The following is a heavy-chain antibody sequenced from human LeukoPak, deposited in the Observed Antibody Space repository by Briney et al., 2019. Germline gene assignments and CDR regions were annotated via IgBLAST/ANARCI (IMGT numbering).Heavy chain of an antibody. J-gene: IGHJ1*01. CDR2: INPNSGGT. V-gene: IGHV1-2*02. Sequence: PSVKVSCKASGYTFTDYYMHWVRQAPGQGLEWMGWINPNSGGTNFAQKFQGRVTMTGDTSISTAYMELSSLRSDDTAVYYCARALIAMAGSAEYFQHWGQGTLVTVSS. D-gene: IGHD6-19*01. CDR1: GYTFTDYY. CDR3: ARALIAMAGSAEYFQH.